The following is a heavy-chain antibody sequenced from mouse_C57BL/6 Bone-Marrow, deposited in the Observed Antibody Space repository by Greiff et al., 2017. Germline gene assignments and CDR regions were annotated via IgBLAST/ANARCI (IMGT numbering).Heavy chain of an antibody. CDR1: GFNIKDDY. D-gene: IGHD2-5*01. Sequence: EVKLMESGAELVRPGASVKLSCTASGFNIKDDYMHWVQQRPEQGLEWIGWIDPENGDNEYASKFQGQATITTDTPSNTAYLQLSSLTSEDTAVYYCTNSNYVFDYWGKGTTLTVSS. V-gene: IGHV14-4*01. J-gene: IGHJ2*01. CDR2: IDPENGDN. CDR3: TNSNYVFDY.